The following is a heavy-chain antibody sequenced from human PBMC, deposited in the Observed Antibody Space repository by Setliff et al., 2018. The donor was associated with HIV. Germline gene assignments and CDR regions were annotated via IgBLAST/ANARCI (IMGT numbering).Heavy chain of an antibody. Sequence: GGSLRLSCAASGFTFSVHGMHWVRQAPGKGLEWVAFINYDESSEYYADSVKGRVSISRDNSKNTVDLQMTSLTAEDTAVYYCVKDGDYRNGDYDAFDIWGQGTMVTVS. D-gene: IGHD4-17*01. CDR1: GFTFSVHG. J-gene: IGHJ3*02. CDR2: INYDESSE. V-gene: IGHV3-30*02. CDR3: VKDGDYRNGDYDAFDI.